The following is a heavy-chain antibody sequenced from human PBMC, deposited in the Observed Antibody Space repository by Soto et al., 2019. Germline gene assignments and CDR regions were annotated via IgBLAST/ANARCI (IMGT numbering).Heavy chain of an antibody. J-gene: IGHJ2*01. CDR3: ASTKYDSSAYYYWYLGL. Sequence: VQLVQSGAEVKTPGSSVKVSCKASGDTFSSYSIAWVRQAPGQGLEWMGGIIPVFRSINYSQKFQGRVTITADTSANTVYLELSSLRSEDTAVYYCASTKYDSSAYYYWYLGLWGRGTLVTVSS. CDR1: GDTFSSYS. CDR2: IIPVFRSI. D-gene: IGHD3-22*01. V-gene: IGHV1-69*14.